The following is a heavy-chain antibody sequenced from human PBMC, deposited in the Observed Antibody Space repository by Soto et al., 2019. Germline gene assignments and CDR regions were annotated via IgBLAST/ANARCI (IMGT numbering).Heavy chain of an antibody. V-gene: IGHV3-23*01. J-gene: IGHJ4*02. CDR3: AKVRTWTYLDY. CDR2: ISGNGDSI. D-gene: IGHD1-1*01. Sequence: GGSLRLSCAASGFTFSSYATSWVRQAPGKGLEWVSSISGNGDSIYYADSVKGRFTISRDNSKNTLYLQMNSLRAEDTAVYYCAKVRTWTYLDYWGQGTLVTVSS. CDR1: GFTFSSYA.